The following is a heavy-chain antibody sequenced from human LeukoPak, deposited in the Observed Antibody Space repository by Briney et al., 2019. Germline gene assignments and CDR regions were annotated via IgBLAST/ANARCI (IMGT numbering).Heavy chain of an antibody. V-gene: IGHV4-34*01. Sequence: PSETLSLSCAVYGGSFSGYYWSWIRQPPGKGLEWIGEINHSGSTNYNPSLKSRVTISVDTSKNQFSLKLSSVTAADTAVYYCARGRGFDPWGQGTLVTVSS. CDR3: ARGRGFDP. J-gene: IGHJ5*02. CDR2: INHSGST. CDR1: GGSFSGYY.